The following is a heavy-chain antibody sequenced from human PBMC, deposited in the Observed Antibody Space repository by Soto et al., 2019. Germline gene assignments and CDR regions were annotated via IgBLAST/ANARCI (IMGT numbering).Heavy chain of an antibody. J-gene: IGHJ5*02. CDR1: GGSITRGGYY. V-gene: IGHV4-31*03. Sequence: QVQLQESGPGLVKPSETLSLTCTVSGGSITRGGYYWSWIRQHPGKGLEWIGYIYNSGTTHYTPPLKSRATRSVDTSKNQFSLKLTSVTAADTAVYYCARDPAPWGQGTLVTVSS. CDR3: ARDPAP. CDR2: IYNSGTT.